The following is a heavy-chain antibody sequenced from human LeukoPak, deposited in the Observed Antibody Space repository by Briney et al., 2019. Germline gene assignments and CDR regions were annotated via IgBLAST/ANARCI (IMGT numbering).Heavy chain of an antibody. D-gene: IGHD3-16*02. CDR2: ISAYNGNT. V-gene: IGHV1-18*04. CDR1: GYTFTSYG. CDR3: ARVPRLRLGELSLFRPNWFDP. J-gene: IGHJ5*02. Sequence: ASVKVSCKASGYTFTSYGISWVRQAPGQGLEWMGWISAYNGNTNYAQKLQGRVTMTTDTSTSTAYMELRSLRSDDTAVYYCARVPRLRLGELSLFRPNWFDPWGQGTLVTVSS.